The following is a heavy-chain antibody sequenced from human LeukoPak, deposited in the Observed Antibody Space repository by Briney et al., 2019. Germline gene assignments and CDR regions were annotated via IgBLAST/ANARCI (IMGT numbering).Heavy chain of an antibody. J-gene: IGHJ3*02. V-gene: IGHV1-69*05. CDR3: ARAYGGNSVDAFDI. Sequence: ASVKVSCKASGGTFSSYAISWVRQAPGQGLEWMGGIIPIFGTANYAQKFQGRVTITTDESTSTAYMELSSLRFEDTAVYYCARAYGGNSVDAFDIWGQGTMVTVSS. CDR1: GGTFSSYA. D-gene: IGHD4-23*01. CDR2: IIPIFGTA.